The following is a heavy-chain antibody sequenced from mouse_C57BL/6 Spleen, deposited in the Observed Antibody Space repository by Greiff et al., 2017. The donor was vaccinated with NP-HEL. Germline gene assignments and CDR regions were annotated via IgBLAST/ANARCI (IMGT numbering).Heavy chain of an antibody. J-gene: IGHJ4*01. CDR3: ARSQITTVVAHYYAMDY. CDR1: GYAFSSSW. D-gene: IGHD1-1*01. CDR2: IYPGDGDT. Sequence: QVQLKQSGPELVKPGASVKISCKASGYAFSSSWMNWVKQRPGKGLEWIGRIYPGDGDTNYNGKFKGKATLTADKSSSTAYMQLSSLTSEDSAVYFCARSQITTVVAHYYAMDYWGQGTSVTVSS. V-gene: IGHV1-82*01.